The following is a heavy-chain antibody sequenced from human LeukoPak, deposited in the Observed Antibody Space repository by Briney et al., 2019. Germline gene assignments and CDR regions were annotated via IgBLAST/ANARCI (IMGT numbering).Heavy chain of an antibody. J-gene: IGHJ4*02. V-gene: IGHV4-59*01. CDR1: GGSINNYY. CDR2: IYHSGST. CDR3: ARDGSSSWYYFDY. D-gene: IGHD6-13*01. Sequence: SETLSLTCTVSGGSINNYYWSWLRQPPGTGLEWIGYIYHSGSTNYNPSLKSRVTISVDTSKNQFSLKLSSVTAADTAVYYCARDGSSSWYYFDYWGQGTLVTVSS.